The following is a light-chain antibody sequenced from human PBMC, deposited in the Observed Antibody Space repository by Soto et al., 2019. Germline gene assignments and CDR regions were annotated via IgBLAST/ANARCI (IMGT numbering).Light chain of an antibody. CDR1: QSVSSN. CDR3: QQYNNWPTLT. J-gene: IGKJ4*01. V-gene: IGKV3-15*01. Sequence: EIVMTQSQPTLSVPPGGRATLSCRASQSVSSNLAWYQQKPGQAHRLIIYGASTRATVIPARFSGSGSGTEVTPTISSLQSQDFAVYYCQQYNNWPTLTFGGGTKVDIK. CDR2: GAS.